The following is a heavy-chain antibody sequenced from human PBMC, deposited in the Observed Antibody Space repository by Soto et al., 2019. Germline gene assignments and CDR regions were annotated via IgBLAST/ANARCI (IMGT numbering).Heavy chain of an antibody. CDR1: GYGFAGYW. CDR2: IDPSDSQT. Sequence: PGASLKISCKGPGYGFAGYWITWVRQKPGKGLEWMGRIDPSDSQTYYSPSFRGHVTISATKSITTVFLQWSSLRASDTAMYYCARQIYDSDTGPNFQYYFDSWGQGTPVTVSS. J-gene: IGHJ4*02. D-gene: IGHD3-22*01. CDR3: ARQIYDSDTGPNFQYYFDS. V-gene: IGHV5-10-1*01.